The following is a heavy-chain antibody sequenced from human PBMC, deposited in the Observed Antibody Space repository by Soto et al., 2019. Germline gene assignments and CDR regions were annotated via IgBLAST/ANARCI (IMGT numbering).Heavy chain of an antibody. Sequence: GGSLRLSCAASGFTLSRYTMHWVRQAPGKGLEWVALNSWDGGTSAYADSVKGRFTISRDSSKNTLYLQMNSLRAEDTAVYYCARGTRRITMVRGVICDYWGQGTLVTVSS. CDR1: GFTLSRYT. CDR2: NSWDGGTS. J-gene: IGHJ4*02. D-gene: IGHD3-10*01. V-gene: IGHV3-43*01. CDR3: ARGTRRITMVRGVICDY.